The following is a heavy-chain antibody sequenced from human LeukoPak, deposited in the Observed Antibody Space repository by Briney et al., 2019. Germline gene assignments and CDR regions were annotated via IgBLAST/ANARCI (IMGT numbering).Heavy chain of an antibody. Sequence: QPGGSLRLACAASGFTFSDYAMHWVRQAPGKGLEWVAVISYDGSNKYYADSVKGRFTISRDNSKNTLYLQMNSLRAEDTAVYYCARVRRGVVLAGYFDYWGQGTLVTVSS. CDR3: ARVRRGVVLAGYFDY. J-gene: IGHJ4*02. V-gene: IGHV3-30*19. CDR1: GFTFSDYA. CDR2: ISYDGSNK. D-gene: IGHD6-19*01.